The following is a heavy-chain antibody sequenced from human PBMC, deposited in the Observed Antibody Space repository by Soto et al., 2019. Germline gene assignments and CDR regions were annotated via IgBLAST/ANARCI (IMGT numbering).Heavy chain of an antibody. V-gene: IGHV4-59*01. CDR2: ISYSGST. CDR3: ARGRITTFGVVSRFFDS. Sequence: SETLSLTCTGSGGSISSYYWSWIRQPPGKGLEWIGYISYSGSTNYNPSLKSRVTISVDTSKNQFSLKLSSVTAADTAVYYCARGRITTFGVVSRFFDSWGQGTLVTVSS. J-gene: IGHJ4*02. D-gene: IGHD3-3*01. CDR1: GGSISSYY.